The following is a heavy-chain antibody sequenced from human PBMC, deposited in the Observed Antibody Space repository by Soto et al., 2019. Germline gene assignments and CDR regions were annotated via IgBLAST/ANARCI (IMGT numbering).Heavy chain of an antibody. CDR1: GFTFSSYA. Sequence: EVQLLESGGGLVQPGGSLRLSCAASGFTFSSYAMSWVRQAPGKGLEWVSAISGSGGSTYYADSVKGRFTISRDNSTTTLYLQMSSLRAEDTAGYYCARVRAAGGTGYGVDPWGQGTLVTVSS. D-gene: IGHD6-13*01. CDR2: ISGSGGST. V-gene: IGHV3-23*01. J-gene: IGHJ5*02. CDR3: ARVRAAGGTGYGVDP.